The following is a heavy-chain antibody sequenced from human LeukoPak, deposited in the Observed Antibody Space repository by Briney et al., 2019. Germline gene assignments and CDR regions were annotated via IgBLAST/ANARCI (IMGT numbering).Heavy chain of an antibody. Sequence: SETLSLTCTVSGVSISSSNSYWGWIRQPPGKGLEWIGDINHSGTTKYNPSLKSRVTLLIDTSKSHFSLRLNSVTAADTAVYYCARLPLGAFGEVLNFDLWGQGTVVIVSS. CDR3: ARLPLGAFGEVLNFDL. CDR2: INHSGTT. CDR1: GVSISSSNSY. V-gene: IGHV4-61*05. J-gene: IGHJ4*02. D-gene: IGHD3-10*01.